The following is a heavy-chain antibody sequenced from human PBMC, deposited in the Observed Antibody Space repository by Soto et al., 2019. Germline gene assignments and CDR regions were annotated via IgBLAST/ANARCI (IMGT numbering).Heavy chain of an antibody. CDR2: ISGSGGST. J-gene: IGHJ4*02. CDR3: ASPPELAAAGFGTDDY. CDR1: GFTFSSYA. D-gene: IGHD6-13*01. V-gene: IGHV3-23*01. Sequence: EVQLLESGGGLVQPGGSLRLSCAASGFTFSSYAMSWVRQAPGKGLEWVSAISGSGGSTYYADSVKGRFTISRDNSKITLYLQMSSLRAEDTAVYYCASPPELAAAGFGTDDYWGQGTLVTVS.